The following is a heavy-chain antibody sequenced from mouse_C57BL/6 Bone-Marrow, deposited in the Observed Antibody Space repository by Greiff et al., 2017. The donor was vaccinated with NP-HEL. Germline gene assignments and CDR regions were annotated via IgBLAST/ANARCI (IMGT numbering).Heavy chain of an antibody. V-gene: IGHV5-9-1*02. CDR3: TSLITTVVAPYYYAMDD. CDR2: ISSGGDYI. D-gene: IGHD1-1*01. CDR1: GFTFSSYA. Sequence: EVTLVESGEGLVKPGGSLKLSCAASGFTFSSYAMSWVRQTPEKRLEWVAYISSGGDYIYYADTVKGRFTISRDNARNTLYLQMSSLKSEDTAMYYCTSLITTVVAPYYYAMDDWGQGTSVTVSS. J-gene: IGHJ4*01.